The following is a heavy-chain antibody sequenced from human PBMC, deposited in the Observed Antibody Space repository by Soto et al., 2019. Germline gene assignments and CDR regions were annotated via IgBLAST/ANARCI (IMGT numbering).Heavy chain of an antibody. CDR1: GFTFSNYG. Sequence: GGSLRLSCVGSGFTFSNYGMHWVRQPPGKGLEWVALISDDGDKRYYADSVRGRLIISRDNSKDTLYLQMNSLGPDDTAVYFCAKARVRIVGANSFDYWGQGT. D-gene: IGHD1-26*01. V-gene: IGHV3-30*18. J-gene: IGHJ4*02. CDR3: AKARVRIVGANSFDY. CDR2: ISDDGDKR.